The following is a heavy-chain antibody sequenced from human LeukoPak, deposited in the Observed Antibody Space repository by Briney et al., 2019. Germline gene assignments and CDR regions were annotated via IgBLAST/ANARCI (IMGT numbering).Heavy chain of an antibody. CDR2: ISSSSSYI. CDR1: GFTFSSYS. D-gene: IGHD6-13*01. V-gene: IGHV3-21*01. J-gene: IGHJ4*02. CDR3: ARNSSSWHYFDY. Sequence: GGSLRLSCAASGFTFSSYSMNWVRQAPGKGLEWVSSISSSSSYIYYADSVKGRFTIPRDNAKNSLYLQMNSLRAEDTAVYYCARNSSSWHYFDYWGQGTLVTVSS.